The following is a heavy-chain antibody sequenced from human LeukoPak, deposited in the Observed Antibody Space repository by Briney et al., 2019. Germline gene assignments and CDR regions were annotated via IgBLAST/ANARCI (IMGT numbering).Heavy chain of an antibody. Sequence: GGSLRLSCAASGFTFSSYAMSWVRQAPGKGLEWVSAISGSGGSTYYADSVKGRFTISRDNSKNTLYLQMNSLRAEDTAVYYCAKVILVEGATTGFDYWGQGTLVTVSS. V-gene: IGHV3-23*01. CDR3: AKVILVEGATTGFDY. CDR2: ISGSGGST. D-gene: IGHD1-26*01. J-gene: IGHJ4*02. CDR1: GFTFSSYA.